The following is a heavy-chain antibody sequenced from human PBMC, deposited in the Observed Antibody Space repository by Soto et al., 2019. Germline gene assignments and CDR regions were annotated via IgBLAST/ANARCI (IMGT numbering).Heavy chain of an antibody. V-gene: IGHV4-39*01. CDR1: GGSISSSSYY. J-gene: IGHJ4*02. Sequence: SETLSLTCTVSGGSISSSSYYWGWIRQPPGKGLEWIGSIYYSGSTYYNPSLKSRVTISVDTSKNQFSLKLSSVTAADTAVYYCASFVGIWFGEFWPKPHKKREQYYFDYWGQGTLVTVSS. CDR2: IYYSGST. D-gene: IGHD3-10*01. CDR3: ASFVGIWFGEFWPKPHKKREQYYFDY.